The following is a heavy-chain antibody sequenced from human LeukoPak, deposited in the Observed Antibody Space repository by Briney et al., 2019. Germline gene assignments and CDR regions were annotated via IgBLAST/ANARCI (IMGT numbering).Heavy chain of an antibody. J-gene: IGHJ4*02. D-gene: IGHD6-13*01. CDR2: IYNSGST. Sequence: SETLSLTCTVSGASIRNYYWGWIRQPPGKGLKWIGYIYNSGSTNYSPSLKSRVSISIDVSKSQFSLQLSSVTAADTAVCYCAREAFSSSAYFDYWGRGTLVTVSS. V-gene: IGHV4-59*01. CDR1: GASIRNYY. CDR3: AREAFSSSAYFDY.